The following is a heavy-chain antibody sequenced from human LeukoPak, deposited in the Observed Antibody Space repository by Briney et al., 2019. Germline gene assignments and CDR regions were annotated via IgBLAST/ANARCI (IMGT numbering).Heavy chain of an antibody. Sequence: KTSETLSLTCAVYGGSFSGYYWSWIRQPPGKGLEWIGEINHSGSTNYNPSLKSRVTISVDTSKNQFSLKLSSVTAADTAVYCCARERGDYVWGSYRPNYFDYWGQGTLVTVSS. CDR3: ARERGDYVWGSYRPNYFDY. J-gene: IGHJ4*02. V-gene: IGHV4-34*01. D-gene: IGHD3-16*02. CDR2: INHSGST. CDR1: GGSFSGYY.